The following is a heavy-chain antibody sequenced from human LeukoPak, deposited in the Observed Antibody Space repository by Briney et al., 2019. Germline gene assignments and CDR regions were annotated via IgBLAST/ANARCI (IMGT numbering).Heavy chain of an antibody. Sequence: SVKVSCKASGVAFSSYAISWVRQAPGQGLEWMGRIIPIFGTANYAQKFQGRVTITTDESTSTAYMELSSLRSEDTAVYYCARESRDGYNFDYWGQGALVTVSS. CDR1: GVAFSSYA. D-gene: IGHD5-24*01. J-gene: IGHJ4*02. V-gene: IGHV1-69*05. CDR3: ARESRDGYNFDY. CDR2: IIPIFGTA.